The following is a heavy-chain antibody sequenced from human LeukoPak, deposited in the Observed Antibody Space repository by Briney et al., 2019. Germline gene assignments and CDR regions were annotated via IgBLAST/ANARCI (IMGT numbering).Heavy chain of an antibody. CDR2: ISGSGGST. CDR1: GFIFSTYA. J-gene: IGHJ4*02. CDR3: ARVIRAAPGKGYFDY. Sequence: GGSLRLSCAASGFIFSTYALSWVRQAPGKGLEWASSISGSGGSTYHADSVKGRFTISRDSSKNTLFLQMNSLRAEDTAIYYCARVIRAAPGKGYFDYWGQGTLVTVSS. D-gene: IGHD6-13*01. V-gene: IGHV3-23*01.